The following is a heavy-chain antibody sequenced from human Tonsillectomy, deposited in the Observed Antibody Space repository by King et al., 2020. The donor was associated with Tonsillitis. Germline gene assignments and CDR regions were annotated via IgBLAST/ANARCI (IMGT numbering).Heavy chain of an antibody. CDR2: IFSEDEK. CDR1: GFSLSDARLG. V-gene: IGHV2-26*01. J-gene: IGHJ2*01. D-gene: IGHD3-3*01. CDR3: ARIFGSPWYFDL. Sequence: TLKESGPVLVKPPETLTLTCTVSGFSLSDARLGVSWIRQPPGKALEWLAHIFSEDEKSYSTSLRTRLTISKDTSKSQVVLTMTNMDPVDTATYYCARIFGSPWYFDLWGRGTLVTVSS.